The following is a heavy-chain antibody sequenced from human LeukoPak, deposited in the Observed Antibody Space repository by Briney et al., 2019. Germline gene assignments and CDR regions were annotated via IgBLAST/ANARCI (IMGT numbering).Heavy chain of an antibody. V-gene: IGHV4-30-4*01. Sequence: SETLSLTCTVSGASISSGDYYWNWIRQSPGKGLEWIGYIYYTGSIYYNPSLKGRVIISVDTSKNQFSLNLSSVTAADTAVYYCARGLLSRNYDSSGYGYWGQGTLVTVSS. CDR3: ARGLLSRNYDSSGYGY. J-gene: IGHJ4*02. D-gene: IGHD3-22*01. CDR1: GASISSGDYY. CDR2: IYYTGSI.